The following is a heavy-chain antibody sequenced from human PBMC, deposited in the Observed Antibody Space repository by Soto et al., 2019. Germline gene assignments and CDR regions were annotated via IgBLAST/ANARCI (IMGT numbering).Heavy chain of an antibody. CDR3: AKVVTGTPDY. D-gene: IGHD1-7*01. V-gene: IGHV3-23*01. Sequence: GGSLRLSCAASGFTFSNYAMSWVRQAPGKGLEWISAISGTGGNTFYADSVKGRFTISRDNSENTLYLQMNSLRAEDTAVYYCAKVVTGTPDYWGQGTLVTVSS. J-gene: IGHJ4*02. CDR1: GFTFSNYA. CDR2: ISGTGGNT.